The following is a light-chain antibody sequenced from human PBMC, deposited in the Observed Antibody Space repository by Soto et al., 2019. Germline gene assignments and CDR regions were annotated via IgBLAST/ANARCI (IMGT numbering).Light chain of an antibody. V-gene: IGKV3D-15*01. Sequence: EIVMTQSPATLSVSPCERATLSCRASQSISNKLVWYQHTAGDAPRLLTHGTSSGATVIPDRFSGRASGTDFTLTINSLDPEDFAVYYCQHCGSSLRTFGQGTKVDIK. CDR2: GTS. CDR3: QHCGSSLRT. J-gene: IGKJ1*01. CDR1: QSISNK.